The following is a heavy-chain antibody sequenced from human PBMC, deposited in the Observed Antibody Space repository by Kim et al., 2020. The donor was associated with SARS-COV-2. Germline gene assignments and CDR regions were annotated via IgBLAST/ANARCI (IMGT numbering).Heavy chain of an antibody. D-gene: IGHD3-22*01. Sequence: SETLSLTCTVSGGSISSGGCYWSWIRQHPGKGLEWIGYIYYSGSTYYNPSLKSRVTISVDTSKNQFSLKLSSVTAADTAVYYCARVRTVVGSSGYYSVGWFDPWGQGTLVTVSS. V-gene: IGHV4-31*03. J-gene: IGHJ5*02. CDR2: IYYSGST. CDR1: GGSISSGGCY. CDR3: ARVRTVVGSSGYYSVGWFDP.